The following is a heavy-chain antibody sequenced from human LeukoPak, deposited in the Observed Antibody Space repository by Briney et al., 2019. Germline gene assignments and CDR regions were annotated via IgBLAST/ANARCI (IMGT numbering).Heavy chain of an antibody. V-gene: IGHV4-61*08. CDR1: GGSISSGGYY. CDR3: AGAYMVRGVRFDY. D-gene: IGHD3-10*01. Sequence: SQTLSLTCTVSGGSISSGGYYWSWIRQPPGKGLEWIGYIYYSGSTNYNPSLKSRVTISVDTSKNQFSLKLSSVTAADTAVYYCAGAYMVRGVRFDYWGQGTLVTVSS. J-gene: IGHJ4*02. CDR2: IYYSGST.